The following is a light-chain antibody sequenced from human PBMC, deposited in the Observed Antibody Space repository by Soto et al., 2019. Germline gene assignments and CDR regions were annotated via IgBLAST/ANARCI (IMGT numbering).Light chain of an antibody. J-gene: IGKJ1*01. Sequence: EIVLTQSPGTLSLSPGERATLSCRASQSISSNYLAWYQQTPGQAPRLLIYDASSRAAGIPDRFSGSGSGTDFTLTISRLEPEDFGVYYCQQYGGSPRTFGQGTEVEIK. CDR3: QQYGGSPRT. CDR2: DAS. V-gene: IGKV3-20*01. CDR1: QSISSNY.